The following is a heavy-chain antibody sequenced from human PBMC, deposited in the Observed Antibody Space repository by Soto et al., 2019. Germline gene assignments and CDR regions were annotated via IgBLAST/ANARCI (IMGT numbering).Heavy chain of an antibody. CDR2: LIPYNSNT. CDR1: GYIFTYRY. D-gene: IGHD2-21*01. V-gene: IGHV1-45*02. CDR3: AISALDDDCYHYLES. J-gene: IGHJ5*01. Sequence: GASVKVSCKAYGYIFTYRYLYWVRQAPGQALEWMGWLIPYNSNTNYAKKFQDRFSIPRQASLTTIYMKLRSLTSDDTSMYYSAISALDDDCYHYLESWGQGALGTVSS.